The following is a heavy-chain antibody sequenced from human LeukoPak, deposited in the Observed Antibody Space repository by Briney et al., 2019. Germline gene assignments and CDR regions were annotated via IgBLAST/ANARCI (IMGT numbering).Heavy chain of an antibody. V-gene: IGHV3-30*04. Sequence: GGSLRLSCAASGFTFSSYAMHWVRQAPGKGLEWVAVISYDGSNKYYADSVKGRFTISRDNSKNTLYLQMNSLRAEDTVVYYCAKIGWNDRGDGYWGQGTLVTVSS. D-gene: IGHD1-1*01. CDR2: ISYDGSNK. CDR1: GFTFSSYA. CDR3: AKIGWNDRGDGY. J-gene: IGHJ4*02.